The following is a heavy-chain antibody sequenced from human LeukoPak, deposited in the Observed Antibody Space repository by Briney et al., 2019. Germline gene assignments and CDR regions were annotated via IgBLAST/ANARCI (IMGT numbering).Heavy chain of an antibody. CDR1: GYTFISYG. D-gene: IGHD1-26*01. CDR2: ISAYNGNT. J-gene: IGHJ4*02. Sequence: GASVKVSCKASGYTFISYGISWVRQAPGQGLEWMGWISAYNGNTNYAQKFQGRVTMTRDTSISTAYMELSRLRSDDMAVYYCARENIVGATDYWGQGTLVTVSS. CDR3: ARENIVGATDY. V-gene: IGHV1-18*03.